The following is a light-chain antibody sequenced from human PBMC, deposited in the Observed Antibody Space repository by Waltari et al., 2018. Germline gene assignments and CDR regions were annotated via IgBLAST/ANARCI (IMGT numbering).Light chain of an antibody. J-gene: IGLJ2*01. CDR3: CSFAAGNTVI. CDR1: RSDVGGYHS. V-gene: IGLV2-11*01. CDR2: DVS. Sequence: QSALTHPRSVSGSPGQSVTISCTGIRSDVGGYHSVSWYQQDPGNAPKLLIFDVSERPSGVSDRSSGSKSGNTASLTISGLQAEDEADYHCCSFAAGNTVIFGGGTKLTVV.